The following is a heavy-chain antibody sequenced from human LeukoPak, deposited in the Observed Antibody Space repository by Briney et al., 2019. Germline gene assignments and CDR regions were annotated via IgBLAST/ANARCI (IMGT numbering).Heavy chain of an antibody. CDR1: GGSVSSGSYY. CDR2: IYYSGST. Sequence: SETLSLTCTVSGGSVSSGSYYWSWIRQPPGKVLEWIGYIYYSGSTNYNASRKSRVTISVDTSRNQFCLGRSSVTAADTAVYYCARIPFGRAGYKRNDYWGQGTLVTVSS. J-gene: IGHJ4*02. CDR3: ARIPFGRAGYKRNDY. V-gene: IGHV4-61*01. D-gene: IGHD5-24*01.